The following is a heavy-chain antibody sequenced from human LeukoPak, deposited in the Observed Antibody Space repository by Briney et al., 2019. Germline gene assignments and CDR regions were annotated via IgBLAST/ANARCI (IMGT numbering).Heavy chain of an antibody. CDR1: GFTFSDYY. V-gene: IGHV3-11*01. J-gene: IGHJ6*03. Sequence: GGSPRLSCAASGFTFSDYYMSWIRQAPGKGLEWVSSISGSGITIYYADSMWGRFTISRDNANNPLFLQMNSLRAEDTAVYYCVRDRVADVPPYYHYMDVWGKGTTVTVSS. CDR3: VRDRVADVPPYYHYMDV. D-gene: IGHD2-15*01. CDR2: ISGSGITI.